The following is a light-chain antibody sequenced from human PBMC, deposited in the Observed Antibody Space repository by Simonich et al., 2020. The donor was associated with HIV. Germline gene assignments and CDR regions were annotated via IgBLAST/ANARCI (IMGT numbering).Light chain of an antibody. V-gene: IGLV2-23*02. Sequence: QSALTQPASVSGSPGQSITISCTEPRSAVWSYSIVSWYQHHPGKAPKPLIYAVSKRPAGVSNRFSGSLSGNTASLTISGLQAGDEADYYCCSYAGSSTWVFGGGTKLTVL. CDR1: RSAVWSYSI. J-gene: IGLJ3*02. CDR2: AVS. CDR3: CSYAGSSTWV.